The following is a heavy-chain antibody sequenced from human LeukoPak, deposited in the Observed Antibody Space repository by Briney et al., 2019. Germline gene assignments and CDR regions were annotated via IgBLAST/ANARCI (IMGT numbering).Heavy chain of an antibody. Sequence: SETLSLTCAVYGGSFSGYYWSWIRQPPGKGLEWIGEINHSGSTNYNPSLKSRVTISVDTSKNQFSLKLSSVTAADTAVYYCARRTHSSTSVNWFDPWGQGTLVTVSS. D-gene: IGHD2-2*01. CDR1: GGSFSGYY. J-gene: IGHJ5*02. CDR2: INHSGST. V-gene: IGHV4-34*01. CDR3: ARRTHSSTSVNWFDP.